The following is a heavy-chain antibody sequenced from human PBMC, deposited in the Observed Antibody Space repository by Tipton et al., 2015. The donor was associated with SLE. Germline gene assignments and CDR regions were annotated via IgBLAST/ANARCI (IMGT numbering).Heavy chain of an antibody. CDR3: ARSGYSSGWYRGRFDI. D-gene: IGHD6-19*01. V-gene: IGHV4-59*01. CDR2: IYHSGST. CDR1: GGSMSTYY. J-gene: IGHJ3*02. Sequence: TLSLTCTVSGGSMSTYYWSWIRQPPGKGLEWIGYIYHSGSTNYNPSLRSRVTISVDTSKNQLSLQLSSVTTADTAVYYCARSGYSSGWYRGRFDIWGQGTMVTVSS.